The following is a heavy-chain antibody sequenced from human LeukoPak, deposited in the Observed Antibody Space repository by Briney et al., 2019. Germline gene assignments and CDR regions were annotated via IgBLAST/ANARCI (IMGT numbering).Heavy chain of an antibody. CDR2: ISSTGTII. Sequence: PGGSLRLSCAASGFTFSSYSMNWVRQAPGKGLEWVSYISSTGTIIYDADSVKGRFTISRDNAKKSLYLQMNSLRAEDTAVYYCARTTGIAEPFDYWGQGTLVTVSS. CDR1: GFTFSSYS. CDR3: ARTTGIAEPFDY. D-gene: IGHD6-13*01. J-gene: IGHJ4*02. V-gene: IGHV3-48*04.